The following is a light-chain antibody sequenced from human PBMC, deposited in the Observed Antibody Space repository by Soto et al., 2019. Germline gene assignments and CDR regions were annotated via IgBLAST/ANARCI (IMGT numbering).Light chain of an antibody. CDR2: WAS. J-gene: IGKJ5*01. CDR3: QQYFTTPIT. Sequence: VVMTQSPSFLSVSLGERATINCRSSQSVFDSSDNKNYLAWYQQKPGQPPKLLIYWASTRESGVPDRFSGSGSGTGFTLTISSLQTEDVAVYYCQQYFTTPITFGQGPRLEI. V-gene: IGKV4-1*01. CDR1: QSVFDSSDNKNY.